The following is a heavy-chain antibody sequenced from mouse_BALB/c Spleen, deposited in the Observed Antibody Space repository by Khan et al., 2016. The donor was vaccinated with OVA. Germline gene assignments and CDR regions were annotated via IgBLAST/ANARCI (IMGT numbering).Heavy chain of an antibody. Sequence: EVQLQESGPGLVKPSQSLSLTCTVTGYSITSDYAWNWIRQFPGNKLEWRGYISYSGSTSYNPSLKSRTSITRDTSKNQFFLKLNSVTTEDTSTSYCARSVTIPTVVATDFDYWGQGTTLTVSS. D-gene: IGHD1-1*01. V-gene: IGHV3-2*02. J-gene: IGHJ2*01. CDR2: ISYSGST. CDR3: ARSVTIPTVVATDFDY. CDR1: GYSITSDYA.